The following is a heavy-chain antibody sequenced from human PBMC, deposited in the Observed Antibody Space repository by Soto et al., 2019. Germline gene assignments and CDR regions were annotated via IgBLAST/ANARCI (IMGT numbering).Heavy chain of an antibody. CDR1: GGSISSSSYY. Sequence: SETLSLTCTVSGGSISSSSYYWGWIRQPPGKGLEWIGSIYYSGSTYYNPSLKSRVTISVDTSKNQFSLKLSSVTAADTAVYYCARRPIAARPFDYWGQGTLVTVSS. CDR2: IYYSGST. V-gene: IGHV4-39*01. CDR3: ARRPIAARPFDY. J-gene: IGHJ4*02. D-gene: IGHD6-6*01.